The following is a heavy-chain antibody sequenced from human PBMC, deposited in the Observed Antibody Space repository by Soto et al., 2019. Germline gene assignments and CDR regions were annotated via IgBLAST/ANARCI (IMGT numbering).Heavy chain of an antibody. J-gene: IGHJ4*02. V-gene: IGHV1-69*13. CDR1: GGTFSSYA. CDR2: IIPIFGTA. CDR3: ARDLSGDYGDLDD. D-gene: IGHD4-17*01. Sequence: ASVKVSCKASGGTFSSYAISWVRQAPGQGLEWMGGIIPIFGTANYAQKFQGRVTITADESTSTAYMELSSLRSEDTAVYYCARDLSGDYGDLDDWGQGTLVTVSS.